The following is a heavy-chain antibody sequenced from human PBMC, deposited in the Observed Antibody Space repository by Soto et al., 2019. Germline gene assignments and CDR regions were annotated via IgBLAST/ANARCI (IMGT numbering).Heavy chain of an antibody. Sequence: QVQLVQSGDEVKKSGASVKVSCKASGYTFSNYGISWVRQAPGQGLEWMGWISGYNGLTAYAQNVQGRVTMTIDTPTTIVFMEMTGLRSNDTAVYYCARDEGIRGFDSWGQGTLVTGS. CDR3: ARDEGIRGFDS. V-gene: IGHV1-18*04. CDR1: GYTFSNYG. D-gene: IGHD3-10*01. CDR2: ISGYNGLT. J-gene: IGHJ4*02.